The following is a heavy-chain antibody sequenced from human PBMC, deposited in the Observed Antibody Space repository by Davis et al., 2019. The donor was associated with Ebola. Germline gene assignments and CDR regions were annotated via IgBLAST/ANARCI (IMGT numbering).Heavy chain of an antibody. J-gene: IGHJ4*02. V-gene: IGHV3-74*01. CDR2: ISSDGSST. CDR3: ARDHPEGKVLNY. D-gene: IGHD1-1*01. CDR1: GFTFSSYW. Sequence: HTGGSLRLSCAASGFTFSSYWMSWVRQAPGKGLVWVSRISSDGSSTNYADSVKGRFTISRDNARNTLFLQMDSLGVEDTAVYYCARDHPEGKVLNYWGQGTLVTVSS.